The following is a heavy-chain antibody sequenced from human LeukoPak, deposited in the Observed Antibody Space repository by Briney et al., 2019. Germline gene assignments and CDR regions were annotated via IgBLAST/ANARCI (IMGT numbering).Heavy chain of an antibody. CDR2: MKSNSGDT. Sequence: GASVTVSCKTSGYTFTGYDINWVRQAPGQGLEWMGWMKSNSGDTHFAQKFQGRVTMTRNTSISTAFMELSSLRSEDTAVYYCARGEYSSSWYPFDYWGQGSLVTVS. J-gene: IGHJ4*02. V-gene: IGHV1-8*01. CDR3: ARGEYSSSWYPFDY. CDR1: GYTFTGYD. D-gene: IGHD6-13*01.